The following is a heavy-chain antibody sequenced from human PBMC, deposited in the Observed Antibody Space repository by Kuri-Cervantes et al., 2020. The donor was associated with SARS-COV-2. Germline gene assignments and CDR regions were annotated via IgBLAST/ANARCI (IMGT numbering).Heavy chain of an antibody. CDR2: ISGSGGST. D-gene: IGHD2-2*01. V-gene: IGHV3-23*01. Sequence: GESLKISCAASGFTFSSYAMSWVRQAPGKGLEWVSAISGSGGSTYYADSVKGRFTISRDNSKNTLYLQMNSLRAEDTAVYYCAKDLRSRYCGSTSCYAFDIWGQGTMVTVSS. CDR1: GFTFSSYA. J-gene: IGHJ3*02. CDR3: AKDLRSRYCGSTSCYAFDI.